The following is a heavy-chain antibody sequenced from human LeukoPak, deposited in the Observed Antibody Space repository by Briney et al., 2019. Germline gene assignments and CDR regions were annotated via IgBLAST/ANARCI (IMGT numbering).Heavy chain of an antibody. CDR1: GGTFSSYA. Sequence: SVKVSCKASGGTFSSYAISWVRQAPGQGLEWMGGIIPIFGTANYAQKFQGRVTITTDESTSTAHMELSSLRSEDTAVYYCARVPHPSGYPYYFDYWGQGTLVTVSS. CDR3: ARVPHPSGYPYYFDY. CDR2: IIPIFGTA. V-gene: IGHV1-69*05. J-gene: IGHJ4*02. D-gene: IGHD3-22*01.